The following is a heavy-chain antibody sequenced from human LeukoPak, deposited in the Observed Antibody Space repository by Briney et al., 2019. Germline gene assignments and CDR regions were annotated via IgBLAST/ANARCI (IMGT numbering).Heavy chain of an antibody. D-gene: IGHD6-19*01. Sequence: GGSLRLSCAPSIGFTLRNYAIHWVRQAPGKGLEWVAVISIDGSRQHYADFLVGRFTISRDNSKNTVSLQMSSLRTEDTAVYFCAREQGGSGWSGFDYWGQGTLVTVSS. V-gene: IGHV3-30*15. CDR1: GFTLRNYA. J-gene: IGHJ4*02. CDR3: AREQGGSGWSGFDY. CDR2: ISIDGSRQ.